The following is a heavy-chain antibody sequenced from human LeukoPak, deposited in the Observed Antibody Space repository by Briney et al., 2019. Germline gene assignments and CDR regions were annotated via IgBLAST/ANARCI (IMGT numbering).Heavy chain of an antibody. Sequence: ASVKVSCKASGYTFTGYYMHWVRQAPGQGLEWMGWINPNSGGTNYAQKFQGRVTMTRDTSISTAYMELSRLRSDDTAVYYCARDSNYVYYYYYYYMDVWGKGTTVTVSS. V-gene: IGHV1-2*02. D-gene: IGHD4-11*01. CDR2: INPNSGGT. CDR3: ARDSNYVYYYYYYYMDV. J-gene: IGHJ6*03. CDR1: GYTFTGYY.